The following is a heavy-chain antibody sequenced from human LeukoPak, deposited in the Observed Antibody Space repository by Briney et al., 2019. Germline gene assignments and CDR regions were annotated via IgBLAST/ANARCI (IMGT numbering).Heavy chain of an antibody. Sequence: SETLSLTCTVSGGSISSYYRSWIRQPAGKGLEWIGRIYTSGSTNYNPSLKSRVTMSVDTSKNQFSLKLSSVTAADTAVYYCARHHVLLWFGDRSLFDYWGQGTLVTVSS. V-gene: IGHV4-4*07. D-gene: IGHD3-10*01. CDR2: IYTSGST. CDR3: ARHHVLLWFGDRSLFDY. J-gene: IGHJ4*02. CDR1: GGSISSYY.